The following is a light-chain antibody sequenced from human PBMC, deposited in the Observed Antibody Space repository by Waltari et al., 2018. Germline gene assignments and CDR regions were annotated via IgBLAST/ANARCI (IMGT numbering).Light chain of an antibody. CDR3: QQYYSRRT. CDR1: QSVLYSSNNKNY. V-gene: IGKV4-1*01. J-gene: IGKJ1*01. Sequence: DIVMTQSPDSLAVSLGERATINCKSSQSVLYSSNNKNYLAWYQQKPGQPPKLLLYWASTRESGVPDRFSGSGSGTDFTLNISSLQAEDVAVYYCQQYYSRRTFGQGTKVEIK. CDR2: WAS.